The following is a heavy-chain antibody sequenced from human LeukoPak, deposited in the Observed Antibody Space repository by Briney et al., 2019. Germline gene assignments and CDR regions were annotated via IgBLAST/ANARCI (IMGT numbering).Heavy chain of an antibody. CDR1: GFTFSSYS. V-gene: IGHV3-21*01. J-gene: IGHJ4*02. Sequence: PGGSLRLSCAASGFTFSSYSMNWVRQAPGKGLEGVSSISSSSSYIYYADSVKARFTISRHNSKHSLYLQMTSLRAEDTAVYYCARDWPSGLGYWGPGTLVTVSS. CDR3: ARDWPSGLGY. CDR2: ISSSSSYI. D-gene: IGHD3-10*01.